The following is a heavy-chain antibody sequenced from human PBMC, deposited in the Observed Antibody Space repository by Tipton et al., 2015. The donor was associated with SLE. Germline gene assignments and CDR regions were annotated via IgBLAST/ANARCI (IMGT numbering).Heavy chain of an antibody. CDR2: IRAYNGNT. J-gene: IGHJ4*02. CDR1: GYTFTSYG. V-gene: IGHV1-18*01. D-gene: IGHD3-16*01. CDR3: AGVLGLQGGGYFDY. Sequence: QSGPEVKKPGASVKVSCKASGYTFTSYGISWVRQAPGQGLEWMGWIRAYNGNTNYAQKLQGRVTLTTDTSTSTAYMELRSLRSDDPAVYYCAGVLGLQGGGYFDYWGQVTLVTVSS.